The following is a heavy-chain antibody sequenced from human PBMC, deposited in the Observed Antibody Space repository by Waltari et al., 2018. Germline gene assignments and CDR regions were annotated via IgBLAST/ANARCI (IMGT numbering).Heavy chain of an antibody. V-gene: IGHV3-7*01. J-gene: IGHJ4*02. CDR3: ARDPHYSNFDY. D-gene: IGHD4-4*01. CDR1: GFTFGTYW. Sequence: EVHLVGSGGGLVQPGGSLRLSCAASGFTFGTYWMTWVRQAPGKGLEWLANIKGDGSQKNYVDSVKGRFTISRDTANNSLYLQMNSLRAEDTAVYYCARDPHYSNFDYWGQGTLVTVSS. CDR2: IKGDGSQK.